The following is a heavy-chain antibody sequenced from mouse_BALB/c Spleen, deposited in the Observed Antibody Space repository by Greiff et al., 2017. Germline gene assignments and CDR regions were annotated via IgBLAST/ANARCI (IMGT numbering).Heavy chain of an antibody. D-gene: IGHD2-1*01. J-gene: IGHJ2*01. V-gene: IGHV3-2*02. CDR2: ISYSGST. CDR3: ERGGDGNYLYYFDY. Sequence: EVQLQQSGPGLVKPSQSLSLTCTVTGYSITSDYAWNWIRQFPGNKLEWMGYISYSGSTRYNPSLKSRISITRDTSKNQFFLQLNSVTTEETATYYCERGGDGNYLYYFDYWGQGTTLTVSS. CDR1: GYSITSDYA.